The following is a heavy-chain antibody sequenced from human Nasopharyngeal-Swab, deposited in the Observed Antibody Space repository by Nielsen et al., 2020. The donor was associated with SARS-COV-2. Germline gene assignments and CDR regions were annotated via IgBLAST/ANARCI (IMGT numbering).Heavy chain of an antibody. J-gene: IGHJ5*02. CDR3: ARGKGWYCRGESCPNWFDP. D-gene: IGHD2-15*01. CDR1: GGSISSSNW. CDR2: IYHSGST. Sequence: SETLSLTCAVSGGSISSSNWWSWVRQPPGKGLEWIGEIYHSGSTSYNPSLKSRVTMSVDTSKNQFSLKLSSVTAADTAVYFCARGKGWYCRGESCPNWFDPWGQGTLVTVSS. V-gene: IGHV4-4*02.